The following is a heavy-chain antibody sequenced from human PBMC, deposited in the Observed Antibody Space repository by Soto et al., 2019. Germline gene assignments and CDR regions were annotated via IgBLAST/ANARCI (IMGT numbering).Heavy chain of an antibody. D-gene: IGHD3-16*02. V-gene: IGHV1-18*01. J-gene: IGHJ3*02. CDR2: ISAYNGNT. CDR1: GYTFTSYG. Sequence: VASVKVSCKASGYTFTSYGISWVRQAPGQGLEWMGWISAYNGNTNYAQKLQGRVTMTTDTSTSTAYMELRSLRSDDTAVYYCARGVHYDYIWGSYRLYAFDIWGQGTMVTVSS. CDR3: ARGVHYDYIWGSYRLYAFDI.